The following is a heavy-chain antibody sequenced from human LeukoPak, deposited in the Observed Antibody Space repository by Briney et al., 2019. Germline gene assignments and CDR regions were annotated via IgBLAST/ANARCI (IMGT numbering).Heavy chain of an antibody. D-gene: IGHD3-10*01. CDR1: GGSISSGDYY. V-gene: IGHV4-30-4*02. J-gene: IGHJ4*02. CDR3: ARAGDYYVSGSYLGF. Sequence: SETLSLTCTVSGGSISSGDYYWSWIRQPPGKGLEWIGYIYYSGSTYYNPSLKSRVTISVDTSKNQFSLKLSSVTAADAAVYYCARAGDYYVSGSYLGFWGQGTLVTVSS. CDR2: IYYSGST.